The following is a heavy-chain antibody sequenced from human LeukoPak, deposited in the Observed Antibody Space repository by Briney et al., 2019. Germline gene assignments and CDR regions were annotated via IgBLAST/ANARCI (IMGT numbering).Heavy chain of an antibody. D-gene: IGHD6-19*01. CDR2: IYSGGST. CDR3: AKDLGSSGWYNWFDP. V-gene: IGHV3-53*01. Sequence: QTGGSLRLSCAASGFTVSSNYMSWVRQAPGKGLEWVSVIYSGGSTYYADSVKGRFTISRDNSKNTLYLQMNSLRAEDTAIYYCAKDLGSSGWYNWFDPWGQGTLVTVSS. J-gene: IGHJ5*02. CDR1: GFTVSSNY.